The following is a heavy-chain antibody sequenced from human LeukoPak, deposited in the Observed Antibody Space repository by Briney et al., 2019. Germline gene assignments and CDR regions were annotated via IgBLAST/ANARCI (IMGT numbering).Heavy chain of an antibody. D-gene: IGHD3-10*01. CDR1: GGSISTYY. Sequence: SETLSLTCTVSGGSISTYYWSWIRQPPGKGLEWIGYIYYSVTSDYNPSLKSRVTMSVDMSTNQISLKLSSVTAADTAVYYCARGSGGDGSGSLWGRGTLVTVSS. CDR3: ARGSGGDGSGSL. CDR2: IYYSVTS. J-gene: IGHJ4*02. V-gene: IGHV4-59*01.